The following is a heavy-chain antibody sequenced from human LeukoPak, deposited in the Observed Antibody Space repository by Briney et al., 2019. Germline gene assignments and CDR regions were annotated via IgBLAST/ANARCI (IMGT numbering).Heavy chain of an antibody. V-gene: IGHV4-34*01. Sequence: SETLSLTCAVYGGSFSGYYWSWIRQPPGKGLEWIGEINHSGSTNYNPSLKSRVTISVDTFKNQFSLKLSSVTAADTAVYYCARAPRRDGYNLGYYYYGMDVWGQGTTVTVSS. J-gene: IGHJ6*02. CDR3: ARAPRRDGYNLGYYYYGMDV. D-gene: IGHD5-24*01. CDR1: GGSFSGYY. CDR2: INHSGST.